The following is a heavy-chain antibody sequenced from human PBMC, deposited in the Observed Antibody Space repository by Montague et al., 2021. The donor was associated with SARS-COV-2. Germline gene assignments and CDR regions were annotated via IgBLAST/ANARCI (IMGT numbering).Heavy chain of an antibody. CDR3: SHRPSVAAASTFRFDP. CDR2: IYWDDDK. J-gene: IGHJ5*02. CDR1: GFSLSPSEVG. D-gene: IGHD6-13*01. V-gene: IGHV2-5*02. Sequence: VKPTQTLTLTCTFSGFSLSPSEVGVGWIRQPPGKALEWLALIYWDDDKRYSPSLKSRITITKDTSKNQVVLTMTNMDPVDTATYYCSHRPSVAAASTFRFDPWGQGTLVTVSS.